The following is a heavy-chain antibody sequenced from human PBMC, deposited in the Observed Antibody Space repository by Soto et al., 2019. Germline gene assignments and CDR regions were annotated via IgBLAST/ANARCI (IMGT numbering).Heavy chain of an antibody. CDR2: ISSGGSTI. V-gene: IGHV3-48*03. Sequence: GGSLRLSXAASGFTFSSYEMNWVRQAPGKGLEWVSYISSGGSTIYYADSVKGRFTISRDNAKNSLYLQMNSLRAEDTAVYYCARENYYYCSGSPDAFDIWGQGTMVTVSS. J-gene: IGHJ3*02. CDR3: ARENYYYCSGSPDAFDI. CDR1: GFTFSSYE. D-gene: IGHD3-10*01.